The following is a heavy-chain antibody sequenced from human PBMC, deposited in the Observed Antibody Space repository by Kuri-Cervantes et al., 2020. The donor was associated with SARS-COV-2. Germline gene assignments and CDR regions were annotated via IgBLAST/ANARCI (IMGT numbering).Heavy chain of an antibody. V-gene: IGHV3-33*06. Sequence: GESLKISCAASGFTFSSYGMHWVRQAPGKGLEWVAVIWYDGSNKYYADSVKGRFTISRDNSKNTLYLQMNSLRAEDTAVYYCAKDRGYSSGWYPSWGQGTLVTVSS. CDR2: IWYDGSNK. D-gene: IGHD6-19*01. CDR1: GFTFSSYG. J-gene: IGHJ4*02. CDR3: AKDRGYSSGWYPS.